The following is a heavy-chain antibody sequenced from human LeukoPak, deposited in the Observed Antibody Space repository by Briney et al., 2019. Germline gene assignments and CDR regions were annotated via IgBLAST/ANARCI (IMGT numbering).Heavy chain of an antibody. CDR2: IYGGDNT. V-gene: IGHV3-53*01. Sequence: GGSLRLSCAASGFTVSRNYMSWVRQAPGKGLEWVSVIYGGDNTYYADSVKGRFTIFRDNSKNTLYLQMNSLRAEDTAVYCCARGGDEYNIQYYFDYWGQGTLVTVSS. CDR1: GFTVSRNY. D-gene: IGHD5-24*01. CDR3: ARGGDEYNIQYYFDY. J-gene: IGHJ4*02.